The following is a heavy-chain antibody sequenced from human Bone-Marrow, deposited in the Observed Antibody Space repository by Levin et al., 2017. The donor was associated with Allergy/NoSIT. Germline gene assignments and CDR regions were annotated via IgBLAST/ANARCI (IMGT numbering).Heavy chain of an antibody. J-gene: IGHJ4*02. Sequence: LSLTCAASGFTFDDYAMHWVRQAPGKGLEWVSGISWNSGSIGYADSVKGRFTISRDNAKNSLYLQMNSLRAEDTALYYCAKDTGDGYNYLGYWGQGTLVTVSS. D-gene: IGHD5-24*01. CDR3: AKDTGDGYNYLGY. V-gene: IGHV3-9*01. CDR1: GFTFDDYA. CDR2: ISWNSGSI.